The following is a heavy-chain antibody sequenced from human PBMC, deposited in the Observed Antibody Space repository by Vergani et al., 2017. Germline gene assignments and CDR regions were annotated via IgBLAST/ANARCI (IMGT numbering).Heavy chain of an antibody. V-gene: IGHV4-59*08. CDR2: IYYSGST. Sequence: QVQLQESGPGLVKPSETLSLTCTVSGGPISSYYWSWIRQPPGKGLEWIGYIYYSGSTNYNPSLKSRVTISVDTSKNQFSLKLSSVTAADTAVYYCARLSDGLTGYIDYWGQGTLVTVSS. CDR1: GGPISSYY. D-gene: IGHD3-9*01. CDR3: ARLSDGLTGYIDY. J-gene: IGHJ4*02.